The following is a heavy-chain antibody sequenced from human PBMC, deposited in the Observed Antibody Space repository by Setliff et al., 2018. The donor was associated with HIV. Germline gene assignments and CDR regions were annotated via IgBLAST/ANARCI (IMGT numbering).Heavy chain of an antibody. V-gene: IGHV4-39*07. Sequence: LSLTCSVSGDSIGSGPYYWAWIRQPPGKGLEWIGSMSYSGSTIYNSSLKTRVTISIDTSKKHFSLRLSSVSAADTAVYYCARNPHYFDRSGSYSWFYFDFWGQGALVTVSS. CDR3: ARNPHYFDRSGSYSWFYFDF. J-gene: IGHJ4*02. CDR1: GDSIGSGPYY. CDR2: MSYSGST. D-gene: IGHD3-22*01.